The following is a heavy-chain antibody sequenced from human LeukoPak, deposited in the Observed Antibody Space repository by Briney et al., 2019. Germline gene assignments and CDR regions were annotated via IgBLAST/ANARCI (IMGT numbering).Heavy chain of an antibody. J-gene: IGHJ4*02. Sequence: ASVKVSCKASGYTFTSYYMHWVRQATGQGLEWMGWMNPNSGNTGYAQKFQGRVTITRNTSISTAYMELSSLRSEDTAVYYCARAYDSSGYYQDYWGQGTLVTVSS. CDR1: GYTFTSYY. V-gene: IGHV1-8*03. CDR3: ARAYDSSGYYQDY. D-gene: IGHD3-22*01. CDR2: MNPNSGNT.